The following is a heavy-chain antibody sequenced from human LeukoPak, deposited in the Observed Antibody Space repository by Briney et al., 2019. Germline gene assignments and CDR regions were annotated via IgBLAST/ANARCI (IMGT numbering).Heavy chain of an antibody. CDR3: ARRSPGIAAAGRIGIRVSYFDY. V-gene: IGHV4-59*08. CDR2: IYYSGST. J-gene: IGHJ4*02. Sequence: PSETLSLTCTVSGGSISSYYWSWIRQPPGKGLEWIGYIYYSGSTNYNPSLKSRVTISVDTSKNQFSLKLSSVTAADTAVYYCARRSPGIAAAGRIGIRVSYFDYWGQGTLVTVSS. CDR1: GGSISSYY. D-gene: IGHD6-13*01.